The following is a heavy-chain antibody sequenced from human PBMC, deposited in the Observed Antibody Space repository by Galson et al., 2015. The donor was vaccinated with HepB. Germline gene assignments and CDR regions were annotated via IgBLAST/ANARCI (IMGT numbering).Heavy chain of an antibody. Sequence: RLSCAASGFTFSGYYMSWIRQAPGKGLEWVSYISNSAGYANYADSVKGRFAISRDNAKNSLYLQMNSLRAEDTAVYYCARETGSRNYYYPTNWGQGTLVTVSS. D-gene: IGHD3-10*01. CDR3: ARETGSRNYYYPTN. CDR2: ISNSAGYA. V-gene: IGHV3-11*05. CDR1: GFTFSGYY. J-gene: IGHJ4*02.